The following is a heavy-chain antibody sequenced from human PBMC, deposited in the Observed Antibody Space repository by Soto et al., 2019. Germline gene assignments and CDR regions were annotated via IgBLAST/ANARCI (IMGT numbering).Heavy chain of an antibody. CDR2: IYWDDDK. J-gene: IGHJ4*02. V-gene: IGHV2-5*02. Sequence: QITLKESGPTLVKPTQTLTLTCTFSGFSLSTSGVGVGWIRQPPGKALEWLALIYWDDDKRYSPSLKSSLTITKDTSKNQVVLTMTNMDPVDTAKYYCAHRRSSGYSYGYHDYWGQGTLVTVSS. CDR3: AHRRSSGYSYGYHDY. D-gene: IGHD5-18*01. CDR1: GFSLSTSGVG.